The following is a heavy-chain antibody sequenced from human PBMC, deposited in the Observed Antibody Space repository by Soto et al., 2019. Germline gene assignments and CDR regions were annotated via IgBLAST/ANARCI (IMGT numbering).Heavy chain of an antibody. J-gene: IGHJ4*02. Sequence: SETLSLTCTVSGGSISSYYWSWIRQPPGKGLEWIGYIYYSGSTNYNPSLKSRVTISVDTSKNQFSLKLSSVTAADTAVYYCVAGSGWYGTLGYWGQGTLVTVSS. D-gene: IGHD6-19*01. CDR1: GGSISSYY. CDR3: VAGSGWYGTLGY. CDR2: IYYSGST. V-gene: IGHV4-59*01.